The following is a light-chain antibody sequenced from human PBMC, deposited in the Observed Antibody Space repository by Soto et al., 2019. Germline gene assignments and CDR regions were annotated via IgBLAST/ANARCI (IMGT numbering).Light chain of an antibody. V-gene: IGLV2-11*01. CDR3: SSYAGTYSWV. CDR2: DVS. Sequence: QSVLIQPRSVSGSPGQSVTISCTGTSSDVGGYDYVSWHQQHPGKAPKLMIYDVSKRPSGVPDRLSGSKSGNTASLTISGLQADDEADYYCSSYAGTYSWVFGGGTSLTVL. J-gene: IGLJ3*02. CDR1: SSDVGGYDY.